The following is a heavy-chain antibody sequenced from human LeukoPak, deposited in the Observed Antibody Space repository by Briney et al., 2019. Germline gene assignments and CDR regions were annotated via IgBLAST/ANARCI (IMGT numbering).Heavy chain of an antibody. CDR1: GGSISSSSYY. Sequence: SETLSLTCTVSGGSISSSSYYWGWIRQPPGKGLEWIGSIYYSGSTYYSPSLKSRVTISVDTSKNQFSLKLSSVTAADTAVYYCARHVYSSGWYVDYFDYWGQGTLVTVSS. CDR3: ARHVYSSGWYVDYFDY. V-gene: IGHV4-39*01. D-gene: IGHD6-19*01. CDR2: IYYSGST. J-gene: IGHJ4*02.